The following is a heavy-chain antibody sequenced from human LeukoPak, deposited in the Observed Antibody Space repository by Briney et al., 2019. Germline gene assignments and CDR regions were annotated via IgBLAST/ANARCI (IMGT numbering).Heavy chain of an antibody. D-gene: IGHD3-10*01. CDR2: ISGSGGST. J-gene: IGHJ4*02. CDR3: AKDHYYYGSGPGHFDY. Sequence: GGSLRLSCAASGFTFSSYAMSWVRQVPGKGLEWVSGISGSGGSTYYADSVKGRFTISRDNSKNTLYLQMNSLRAEDTAVYYCAKDHYYYGSGPGHFDYWGQGTLVTVSS. V-gene: IGHV3-23*01. CDR1: GFTFSSYA.